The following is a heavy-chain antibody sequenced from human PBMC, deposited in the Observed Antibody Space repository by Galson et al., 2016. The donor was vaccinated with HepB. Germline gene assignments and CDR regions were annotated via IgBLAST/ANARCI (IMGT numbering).Heavy chain of an antibody. CDR1: GFTFSRYE. Sequence: SLRLSCAASGFTFSRYEMNWVRQAPGKGLEWVSYISSSGTTIYYADSVKGRFTISRDNSMNTLYLQMNSLRAEDTAVYYCAKLGMPAYIGGSYRPGFYFDHWAQGTLVTVSS. D-gene: IGHD3-16*02. V-gene: IGHV3-48*03. CDR2: ISSSGTTI. J-gene: IGHJ4*02. CDR3: AKLGMPAYIGGSYRPGFYFDH.